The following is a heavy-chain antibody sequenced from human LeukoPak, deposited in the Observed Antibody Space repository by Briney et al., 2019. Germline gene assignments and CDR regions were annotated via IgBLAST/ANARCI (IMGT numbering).Heavy chain of an antibody. CDR3: ARDITIFGVVHYYYYGMDV. V-gene: IGHV1-69*01. CDR2: IIPMFGTA. CDR1: GGTFSSYA. J-gene: IGHJ6*02. Sequence: ASVKVSCKASGGTFSSYAISWVRQAPGQGLEWMGGIIPMFGTANYAQKFRGRVTITAVESMSTAYMELTSLRYEDTAVYYCARDITIFGVVHYYYYGMDVWGQGTTVTVSS. D-gene: IGHD3-3*01.